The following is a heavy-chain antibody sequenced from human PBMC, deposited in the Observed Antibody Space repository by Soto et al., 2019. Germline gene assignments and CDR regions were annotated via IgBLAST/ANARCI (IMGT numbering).Heavy chain of an antibody. D-gene: IGHD6-13*01. V-gene: IGHV3-23*01. J-gene: IGHJ5*02. CDR1: GFTFSSYA. CDR3: GKEGSWYLERNWFDP. CDR2: ISGSGGST. Sequence: GWSLRLSCAASGFTFSSYAMSWVRQAPGKGLEWVSAISGSGGSTYYADSVKGRFTISRDNSKNTLYLQMNSLRAEDTAVYYCGKEGSWYLERNWFDPWGQGTLVAVSS.